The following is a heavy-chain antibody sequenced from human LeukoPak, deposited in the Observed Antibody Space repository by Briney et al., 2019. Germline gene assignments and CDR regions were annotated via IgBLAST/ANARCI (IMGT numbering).Heavy chain of an antibody. V-gene: IGHV3-21*01. CDR3: ARDGGSGWSSAFFDH. D-gene: IGHD6-19*01. CDR2: ISSSSSYI. Sequence: PGGSLRLSCAASGFTFSSYSMNWVRQAPGKGLEWVSSISSSSSYIYYADSVKGRFTISRDNAKNSLYLQMNSLRAEDTAVYYCARDGGSGWSSAFFDHWGQGTLVSVSS. J-gene: IGHJ4*02. CDR1: GFTFSSYS.